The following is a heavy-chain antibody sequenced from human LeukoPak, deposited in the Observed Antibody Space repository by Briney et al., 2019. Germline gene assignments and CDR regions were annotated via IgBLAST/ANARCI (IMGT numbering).Heavy chain of an antibody. CDR1: GYTFITYA. Sequence: ASVTLSCKASGYTFITYAITWVRQPPGQGLEWMGWISGYNGNTEYAQNLQGRVTMTTDTSTSTAYMELRSIRSDGTAVYYFARDVSEGFGERVIDAFDIWGHGTMVTVSS. D-gene: IGHD3-10*01. J-gene: IGHJ3*02. CDR3: ARDVSEGFGERVIDAFDI. V-gene: IGHV1-18*01. CDR2: ISGYNGNT.